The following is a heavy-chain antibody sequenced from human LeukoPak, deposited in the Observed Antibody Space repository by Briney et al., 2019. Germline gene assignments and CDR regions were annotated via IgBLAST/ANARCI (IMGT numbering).Heavy chain of an antibody. CDR1: GHNFTELS. CDR3: VTSEGPHYDFSSGSSNYLDY. J-gene: IGHJ4*02. V-gene: IGHV1-24*01. D-gene: IGHD3-3*01. CDR2: FDPDEGEI. Sequence: ASVRVSCKVSGHNFTELSMHWVRQTPGKGLEWMGGFDPDEGEIIYAQNFQGRVTMTEDTSTDTAYLDLSGLKFDDTAVYYCVTSEGPHYDFSSGSSNYLDYWGQGTLVTVSS.